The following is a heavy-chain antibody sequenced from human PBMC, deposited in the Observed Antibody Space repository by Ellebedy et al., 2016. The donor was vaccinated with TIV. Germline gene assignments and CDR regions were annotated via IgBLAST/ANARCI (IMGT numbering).Heavy chain of an antibody. CDR1: GGSFSGYY. J-gene: IGHJ3*02. CDR3: ARGLGYCSGGSCYIDAFDI. D-gene: IGHD2-15*01. Sequence: MPSETLSLTCVVYGGSFSGYYWRWIRQPPGKGLEWIGEINHSGSTNYNPSLKSRVTISVDTSKNQFSLKLSSVTAADTAVYYCARGLGYCSGGSCYIDAFDIWGQGTMVTVSS. V-gene: IGHV4-34*09. CDR2: INHSGST.